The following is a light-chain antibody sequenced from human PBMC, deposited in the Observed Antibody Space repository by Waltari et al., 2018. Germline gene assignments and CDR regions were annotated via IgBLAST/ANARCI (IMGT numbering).Light chain of an antibody. J-gene: IGLJ3*02. CDR3: AAWDDNLNGWA. CDR1: SSNHGFNT. Sequence: QSVLTQPPSASGTPGQRVTISCSGSSSNHGFNTVSWYQQVPGAAPRILMYTDNQRPSGVPDRFSGSKSGSSASLAISGLRPEDEADYYCAAWDDNLNGWAFGGGTKVTVL. V-gene: IGLV1-44*01. CDR2: TDN.